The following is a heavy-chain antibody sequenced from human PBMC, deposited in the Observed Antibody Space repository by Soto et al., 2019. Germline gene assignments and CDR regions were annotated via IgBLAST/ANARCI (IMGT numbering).Heavy chain of an antibody. V-gene: IGHV1-69*12. Sequence: QVQLVQSGAEVKKPGSSVKVSCKASGGTFSSYAISWVRQAPGQGLEWMGGIIPIFATANYAQKFQGRVTITADGSTNTAYMELSTLISEDTALYYLARDSVVATHAFDIWGQGTMVTVSS. CDR1: GGTFSSYA. D-gene: IGHD1-26*01. CDR3: ARDSVVATHAFDI. CDR2: IIPIFATA. J-gene: IGHJ3*02.